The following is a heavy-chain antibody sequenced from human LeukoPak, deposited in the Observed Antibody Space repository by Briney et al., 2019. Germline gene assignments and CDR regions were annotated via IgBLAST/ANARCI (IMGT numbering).Heavy chain of an antibody. J-gene: IGHJ4*02. CDR1: GGSISSGDYY. Sequence: SETLSLTCAVSGGSISSGDYYWGWIRQPPGKGLEWIGYIYYSGSTYYNPSLKSRVTISVDTSKNQFSLKLSSVTAADTAVYYCARELPPDILTGAFDYWGQGTLVTVSS. CDR2: IYYSGST. D-gene: IGHD3-9*01. CDR3: ARELPPDILTGAFDY. V-gene: IGHV4-30-4*08.